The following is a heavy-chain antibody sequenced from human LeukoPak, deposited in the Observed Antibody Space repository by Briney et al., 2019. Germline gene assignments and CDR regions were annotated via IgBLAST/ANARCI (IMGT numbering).Heavy chain of an antibody. J-gene: IGHJ4*02. CDR3: ASPFDWLSCGWYYFDY. CDR2: IWYDGSNK. V-gene: IGHV3-33*01. CDR1: GFTFSSYG. D-gene: IGHD6-19*01. Sequence: GGSLRLSCAASGFTFSSYGMHWVRQAPGKGLEWVAVIWYDGSNKYYADSVKGRFTISRDNSKNTLYLQMNSLRAEDTAVYYCASPFDWLSCGWYYFDYWGQGTLVTVSS.